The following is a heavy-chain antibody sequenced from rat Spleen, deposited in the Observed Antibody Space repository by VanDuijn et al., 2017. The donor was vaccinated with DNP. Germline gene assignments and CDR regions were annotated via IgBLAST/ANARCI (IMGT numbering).Heavy chain of an antibody. CDR1: GFTFSDYN. V-gene: IGHV5S10*01. Sequence: EVRLVESGGGLVPPGNSLKLSCAASGFTFSDYNMAWVRQAPKKGLEWVATILYDGSNTYSGDSVKGRFTISRDNAKSTLYLQMDSLRSEDTATYYCATQTLNSYWGQGVMVTVSS. CDR2: ILYDGSNT. J-gene: IGHJ2*01. D-gene: IGHD1-11*01. CDR3: ATQTLNSY.